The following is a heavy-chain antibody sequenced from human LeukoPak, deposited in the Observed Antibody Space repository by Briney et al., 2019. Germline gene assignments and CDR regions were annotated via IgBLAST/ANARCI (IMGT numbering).Heavy chain of an antibody. CDR3: ARSWLRAFDI. V-gene: IGHV5-51*01. D-gene: IGHD5-12*01. J-gene: IGHJ3*02. CDR2: IYPDDSDT. Sequence: GESLKISCKGSGYSFTNYWIAWVRQMPGKGLEWMGIIYPDDSDTRYSPSFRGQVTISADKSISTAYLQWSSLKASDTAMYYCARSWLRAFDIWGQGTMVTVSS. CDR1: GYSFTNYW.